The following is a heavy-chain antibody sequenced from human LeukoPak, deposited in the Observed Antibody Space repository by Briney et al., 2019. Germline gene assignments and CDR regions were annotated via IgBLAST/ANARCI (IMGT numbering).Heavy chain of an antibody. CDR3: ARHDQYSSGWYVDY. J-gene: IGHJ4*02. V-gene: IGHV4-59*08. D-gene: IGHD6-19*01. CDR1: GGSISSYY. CDR2: IYYSGST. Sequence: PSETLSLTCTVSGGSISSYYWSCIRQPPGKGLEWIGYIYYSGSTNYNPSLKSRVTISVDTSKNQFSLKLSSVTAADTAVYYCARHDQYSSGWYVDYWGQGTLVTVSS.